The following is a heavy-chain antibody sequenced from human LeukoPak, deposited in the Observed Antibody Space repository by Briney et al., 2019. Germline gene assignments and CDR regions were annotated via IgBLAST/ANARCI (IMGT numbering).Heavy chain of an antibody. CDR3: TSPEGGTYYFDY. Sequence: GGSLRLSCADSGFMFGEYSISWVRQAPGKGLEGVGFIRSKTYGGTAQYAASVKGRFTISRDDSRSSAYLQMNNLKTEDTAVYFCTSPEGGTYYFDYWGQGTLVTVSS. CDR1: GFMFGEYS. V-gene: IGHV3-49*04. CDR2: IRSKTYGGTA. D-gene: IGHD1-26*01. J-gene: IGHJ4*02.